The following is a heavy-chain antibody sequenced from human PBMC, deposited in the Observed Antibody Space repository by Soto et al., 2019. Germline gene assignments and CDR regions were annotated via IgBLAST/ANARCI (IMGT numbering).Heavy chain of an antibody. CDR3: ARHFFINPADTAMVTAVDY. CDR1: GYSFTSYW. CDR2: IYPGDSDT. Sequence: GESLKISCKGSGYSFTSYWIGWVRQMPGKGLEWMGSIYPGDSDTRYSPSFQGHVTISADKSISTAYLQWSSLKASDTAMYYCARHFFINPADTAMVTAVDYWGQGTLVTVSS. J-gene: IGHJ4*02. V-gene: IGHV5-51*01. D-gene: IGHD5-18*01.